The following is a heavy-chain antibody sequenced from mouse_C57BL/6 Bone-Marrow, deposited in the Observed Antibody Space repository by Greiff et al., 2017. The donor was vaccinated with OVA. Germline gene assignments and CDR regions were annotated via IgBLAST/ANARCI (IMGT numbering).Heavy chain of an antibody. CDR1: GYTFNSYW. V-gene: IGHV1-50*01. J-gene: IGHJ2*01. CDR2: IDPSDSYT. CDR3: AREDYCGSSYNC. Sequence: QVQLQQPGAELVKPGASVKLSCKASGYTFNSYWMQWVKQRPGQGLEWIGEIDPSDSYTNYNQKFKGKATVTVDTSSSTAYMQLSRLTSEDSAVYYCAREDYCGSSYNCWGQGTTLTVSS. D-gene: IGHD1-1*01.